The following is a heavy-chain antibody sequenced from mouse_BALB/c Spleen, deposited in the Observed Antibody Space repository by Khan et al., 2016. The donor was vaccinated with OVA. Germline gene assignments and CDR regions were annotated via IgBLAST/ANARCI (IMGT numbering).Heavy chain of an antibody. CDR1: GYTFTNYV. CDR3: AREASNCDFSFAY. CDR2: INPYNDGI. Sequence: VRLQQSGPDLVKPGASVKMSCKASGYTFTNYVMHWVKQKPGQGLEWIGYINPYNDGIRFNEKFKGKATLTSDKSSSTAYMELSSLTSEDSAVYYCAREASNCDFSFAYWGQGTLVTISA. D-gene: IGHD4-1*01. J-gene: IGHJ3*01. V-gene: IGHV1S136*01.